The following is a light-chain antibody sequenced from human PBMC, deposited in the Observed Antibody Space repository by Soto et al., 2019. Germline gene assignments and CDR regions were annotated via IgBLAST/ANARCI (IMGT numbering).Light chain of an antibody. CDR1: SSNVGGYER. CDR3: CSLASGVTVV. V-gene: IGLV2-23*01. J-gene: IGLJ3*02. Sequence: QSALTQPASVSGSPGQSITISCAGTSSNVGGYERVSWYQQQPGKAPQLMIHEDTKRPSGVSNRFSGSKSGNTASLTISGLRPEDEADYYCCSLASGVTVVFGGGTQLTVL. CDR2: EDT.